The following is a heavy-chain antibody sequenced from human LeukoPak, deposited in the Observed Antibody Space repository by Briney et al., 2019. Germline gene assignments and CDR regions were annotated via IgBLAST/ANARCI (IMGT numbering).Heavy chain of an antibody. CDR2: INHSGST. Sequence: SETLSLTCTVSGGSISSYYWSWIRQPPGKGLEWIGEINHSGSTNYNPSLKSRVTISVDTSKNQFSLKLSSVTAADTAVYYCARGPVNYDYVWGSYRSLGFDYWGQGTLVTVSS. D-gene: IGHD3-16*02. J-gene: IGHJ4*02. CDR1: GGSISSYY. V-gene: IGHV4-34*01. CDR3: ARGPVNYDYVWGSYRSLGFDY.